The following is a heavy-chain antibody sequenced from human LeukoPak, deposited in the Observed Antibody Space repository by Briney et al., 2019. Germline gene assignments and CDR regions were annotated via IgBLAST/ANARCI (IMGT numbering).Heavy chain of an antibody. V-gene: IGHV4-61*02. CDR3: ARVGSGSYQRASVDV. D-gene: IGHD3-10*01. Sequence: SETLSLTCTVSGGSISSGSYYWTWIRQPAGKGLEWIGRIYTSGSTNYNPSLKSRVTISVDTPKNQFSLKLSSVTAADTAVYYCARVGSGSYQRASVDVWGRGTTVTVSS. J-gene: IGHJ6*04. CDR1: GGSISSGSYY. CDR2: IYTSGST.